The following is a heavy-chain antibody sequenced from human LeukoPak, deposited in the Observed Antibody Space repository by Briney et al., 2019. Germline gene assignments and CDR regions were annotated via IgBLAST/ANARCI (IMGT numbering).Heavy chain of an antibody. J-gene: IGHJ4*02. V-gene: IGHV4-59*01. CDR2: IYYSGST. CDR3: ARGLRELLLYDIDY. D-gene: IGHD1-26*01. CDR1: GGSISNYY. Sequence: PSETLSLTCTVSGGSISNYYWSWIRQPPGKGLEWIGYIYYSGSTNYNPSLKSRVTISVDTSKNQFSLKLSSVTAADTAVYYCARGLRELLLYDIDYWGQGTLVTVSS.